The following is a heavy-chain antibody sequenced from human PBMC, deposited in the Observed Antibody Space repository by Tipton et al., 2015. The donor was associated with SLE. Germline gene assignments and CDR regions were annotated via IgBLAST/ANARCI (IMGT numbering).Heavy chain of an antibody. CDR3: ARRRGSSWYEDYFDY. CDR2: INYSGST. CDR1: GYSISSGSYY. D-gene: IGHD6-13*01. J-gene: IGHJ4*02. V-gene: IGHV4-61*01. Sequence: TLSLTCTVSGYSISSGSYYWSWIRRPPGKALEWIAYINYSGSTNYNPSLKSRVTMSVDTSKNQFSLKLSSVTAADTAVYYCARRRGSSWYEDYFDYWGQGTLVTVSS.